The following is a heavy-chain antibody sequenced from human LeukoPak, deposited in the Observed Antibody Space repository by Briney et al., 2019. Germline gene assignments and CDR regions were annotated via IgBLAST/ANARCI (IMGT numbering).Heavy chain of an antibody. Sequence: HTGGSLRLSCAASGFTFSSYAMSWVRQAPGKGLEWVAVISYDGSNKYYADSVKGRFTISRDNSKNTLYLQMNSLRAEDTAVYYCAKDPTLGNYDSSGYAPLDYWGQGTLVTVSS. D-gene: IGHD3-22*01. CDR1: GFTFSSYA. J-gene: IGHJ4*02. V-gene: IGHV3-30*18. CDR2: ISYDGSNK. CDR3: AKDPTLGNYDSSGYAPLDY.